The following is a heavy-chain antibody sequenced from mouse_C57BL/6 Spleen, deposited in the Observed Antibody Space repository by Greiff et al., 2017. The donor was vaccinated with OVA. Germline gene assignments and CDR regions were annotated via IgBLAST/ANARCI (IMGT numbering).Heavy chain of an antibody. CDR1: GFTFSSYA. J-gene: IGHJ4*01. CDR3: ARDLGYDYYYAMDY. CDR2: ISDGGSYT. V-gene: IGHV5-4*01. D-gene: IGHD2-2*01. Sequence: EVKVVESGGGLVKPGGSLKLSCAASGFTFSSYAMSWVRQTPEKRLEWVATISDGGSYTYYPDNVKGRFTISRDNAKNNLYLQMSHLKSEDTAMYYCARDLGYDYYYAMDYWGQGTSVTVSS.